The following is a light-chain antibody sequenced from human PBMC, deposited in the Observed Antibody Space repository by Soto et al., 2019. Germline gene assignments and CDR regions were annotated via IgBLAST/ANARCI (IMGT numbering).Light chain of an antibody. CDR2: ATS. CDR1: QSVSSNY. Sequence: EIVLTQSPGTLSLSLGERATLSCRASQSVSSNYLAWYQQKPGQAPRLLIYATSSRATGIPDMFSGSGSGTDFTLTISRLEPEDLAVYYCQQYGNSPRYSFGQGTKLEIK. CDR3: QQYGNSPRYS. J-gene: IGKJ2*03. V-gene: IGKV3-20*01.